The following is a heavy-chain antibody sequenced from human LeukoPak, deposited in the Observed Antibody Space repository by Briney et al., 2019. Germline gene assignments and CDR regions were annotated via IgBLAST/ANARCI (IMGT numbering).Heavy chain of an antibody. V-gene: IGHV1-2*02. Sequence: ASVKVSCKASGYNFNIYYVHWVRQAPGQGLEWMGWIIPDSGDTHYAQKFQGRVTVTSDTSIRTAYMGLSRLRSDDTAVYYCARGHSDFGVLNPVDYWGQGTLVTVSS. J-gene: IGHJ4*02. CDR3: ARGHSDFGVLNPVDY. CDR2: IIPDSGDT. CDR1: GYNFNIYY. D-gene: IGHD3-3*01.